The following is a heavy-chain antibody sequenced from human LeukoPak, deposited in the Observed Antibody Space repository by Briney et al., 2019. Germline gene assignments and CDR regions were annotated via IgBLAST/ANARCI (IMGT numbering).Heavy chain of an antibody. Sequence: GGSLRLSRVGTGFTFSTYRMNWDRQAPGKGLEWVSSISSSSSYIYYADSVKGRITISRDNAKNSLYLQMNSLRVEDTAVYYCARDKDVYFDYWGQGTLVTVSS. CDR1: GFTFSTYR. V-gene: IGHV3-21*01. CDR2: ISSSSSYI. J-gene: IGHJ4*02. CDR3: ARDKDVYFDY.